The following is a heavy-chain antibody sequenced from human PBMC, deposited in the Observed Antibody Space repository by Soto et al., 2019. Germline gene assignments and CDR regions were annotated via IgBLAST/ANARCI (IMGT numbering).Heavy chain of an antibody. V-gene: IGHV3-33*01. CDR1: GFTFSNYG. Sequence: QVQLVESGGGVVQPGRSLRLSCAASGFTFSNYGMHWVRQAPGKGLEWVAVILNDGSNRYHADSVKDRFTISRDNSKNMLYLQMNCLRAEDTAVYYCARDDEYSGNGMDVWGQGTRVTVS. CDR3: ARDDEYSGNGMDV. D-gene: IGHD3-10*01. CDR2: ILNDGSNR. J-gene: IGHJ6*02.